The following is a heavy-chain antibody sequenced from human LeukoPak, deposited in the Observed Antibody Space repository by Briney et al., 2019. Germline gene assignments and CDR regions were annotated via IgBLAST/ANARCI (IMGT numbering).Heavy chain of an antibody. D-gene: IGHD3-3*01. CDR3: ARATADFWSGYYGLGAFDI. CDR1: GFTFSSYS. Sequence: GGSLRLPCAASGFTFSSYSMNWVRQAPGKGLEWVSSISSSSSYIYYADSVKGRFTISRDNVKNSLYLQMNSLRAEDTAVYYCARATADFWSGYYGLGAFDIWGQGTMVTVSS. CDR2: ISSSSSYI. J-gene: IGHJ3*02. V-gene: IGHV3-21*01.